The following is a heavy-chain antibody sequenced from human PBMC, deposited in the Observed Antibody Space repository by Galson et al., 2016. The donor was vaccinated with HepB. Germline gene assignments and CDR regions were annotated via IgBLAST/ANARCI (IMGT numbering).Heavy chain of an antibody. D-gene: IGHD6-13*01. CDR3: AVAAADSWLDY. CDR1: GFSFSDYS. J-gene: IGHJ4*02. CDR2: TRRSDNSP. Sequence: SLRLSCAASGFSFSDYSMIWIRQAPGKGLAWVSYTRRSDNSPYPSYADSVKGRFSISRDNAKYSLYLQMNSLRAEDTAVYFCAVAAADSWLDYWGQGTLVAVSS. V-gene: IGHV3-11*03.